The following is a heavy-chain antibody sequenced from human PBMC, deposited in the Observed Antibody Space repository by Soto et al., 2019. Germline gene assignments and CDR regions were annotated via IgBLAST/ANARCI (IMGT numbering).Heavy chain of an antibody. CDR1: GGTFSSYA. J-gene: IGHJ4*02. V-gene: IGHV1-69*06. Sequence: QVQLVQSGAEVKKPGSSVKVSCKASGGTFSSYAISWVRQAPGQGLEWMGGIIPIFGTANYAQKFQGRGTSTADKATSTAYMELSSLRSEDTAVYYCASPSSGGSPTYFDYWGQGTLVTVSS. CDR2: IIPIFGTA. D-gene: IGHD1-26*01. CDR3: ASPSSGGSPTYFDY.